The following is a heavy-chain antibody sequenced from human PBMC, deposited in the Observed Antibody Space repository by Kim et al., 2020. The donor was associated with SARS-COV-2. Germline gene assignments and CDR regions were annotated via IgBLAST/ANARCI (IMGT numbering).Heavy chain of an antibody. CDR1: GFTFGDYA. D-gene: IGHD3-3*01. J-gene: IGHJ6*02. Sequence: GGSLRLSCAASGFTFGDYAMHWVRQAPGKGLEWVSGISWNSGSIGYADSVKGRFTISRDNAKNSLYLQMNSLRAEDTALYYCAKDIRPYYDFWSGYSLGMDVWGQGTTVTVSS. V-gene: IGHV3-9*01. CDR2: ISWNSGSI. CDR3: AKDIRPYYDFWSGYSLGMDV.